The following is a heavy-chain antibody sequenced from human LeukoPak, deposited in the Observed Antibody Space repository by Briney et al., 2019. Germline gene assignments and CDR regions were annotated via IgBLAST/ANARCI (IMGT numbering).Heavy chain of an antibody. J-gene: IGHJ6*03. CDR1: GYTFTGYY. CDR3: ARSEQFPYYMDV. V-gene: IGHV1-2*02. CDR2: INPNSGSI. Sequence: GASVKVSCKASGYTFTGYYIHWVRQAPGQGLEWMGWINPNSGSIKYGQKFQGRVTMTRDTSISTAYMELSRLRSDDTAVYYCARSEQFPYYMDVWGKGTTVTVSS. D-gene: IGHD6-19*01.